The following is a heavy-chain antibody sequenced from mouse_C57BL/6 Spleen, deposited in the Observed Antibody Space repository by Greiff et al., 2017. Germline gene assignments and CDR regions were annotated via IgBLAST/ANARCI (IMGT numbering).Heavy chain of an antibody. CDR2: IDPENGDT. Sequence: EVQLQESGAELVRPGASVKLSCTASGFNIKDDYMHWVKQRPEQGLEWIGWIDPENGDTEYASKFQGKATITADTSSNTAYLQLSSLTSEDTAVYCCTPRGHFDYWGQGTTLTVSS. CDR1: GFNIKDDY. CDR3: TPRGHFDY. J-gene: IGHJ2*01. V-gene: IGHV14-4*01.